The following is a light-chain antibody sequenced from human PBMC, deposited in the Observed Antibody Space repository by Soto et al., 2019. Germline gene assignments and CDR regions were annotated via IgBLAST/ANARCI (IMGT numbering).Light chain of an antibody. CDR3: AAWAHSLSGYV. V-gene: IGLV1-47*01. CDR2: RNN. J-gene: IGLJ1*01. CDR1: SSNIGSNY. Sequence: QSVLTQPPSASGTPGQRVTISCSGSSSNIGSNYVYWYQQLPGTAPKLLIYRNNQRPSGAPARFSGSKSGTSASLAISGLRSADEADYYCAAWAHSLSGYVFGTGTKLTVL.